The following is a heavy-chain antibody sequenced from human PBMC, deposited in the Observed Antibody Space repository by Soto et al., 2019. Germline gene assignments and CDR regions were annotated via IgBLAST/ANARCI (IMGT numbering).Heavy chain of an antibody. CDR3: AKDTRYGDYVRWFDS. V-gene: IGHV3-23*01. CDR2: ITGSGGRT. J-gene: IGHJ5*01. Sequence: PGGSLRLSCTASGFTFSSYAMTWVRQAPGRGLEGVSGITGSGGRTYYADSVKGRFTISRDNSKSTLYLQMNSLRAEDTAVYYCAKDTRYGDYVRWFDSWGQRTLVTVSS. CDR1: GFTFSSYA. D-gene: IGHD4-17*01.